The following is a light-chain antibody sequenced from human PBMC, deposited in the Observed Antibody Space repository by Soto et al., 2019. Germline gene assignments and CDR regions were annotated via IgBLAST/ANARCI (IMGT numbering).Light chain of an antibody. CDR1: SSDVGTYDY. Sequence: QSALTQPPSASGSPGQSVTFSCTGTSSDVGTYDYVSWYQQYPGKAPKLLIYGVTRRPSGVPDRFSGSKSGNTAALTVSGIQLNNYGYYYCWSYASGRMYVFGTRTK. CDR2: GVT. J-gene: IGLJ1*01. CDR3: WSYASGRMYV. V-gene: IGLV2-8*01.